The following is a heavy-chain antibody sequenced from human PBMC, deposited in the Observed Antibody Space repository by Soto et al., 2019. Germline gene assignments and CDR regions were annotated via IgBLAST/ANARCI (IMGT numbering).Heavy chain of an antibody. CDR2: ISNSGGST. CDR3: AKGRSYESAGTWFDY. V-gene: IGHV3-23*01. J-gene: IGHJ4*02. Sequence: EVQLLESGGGLVQPGGSLRLSCAASGFTFSNYAMSWVRQAPGKGLEWVSVISNSGGSTYYADSVKGRFTISRDNSKNTLYLQVNSLRAEDTAIYYCAKGRSYESAGTWFDYWGQGTLVTVSS. CDR1: GFTFSNYA. D-gene: IGHD1-26*01.